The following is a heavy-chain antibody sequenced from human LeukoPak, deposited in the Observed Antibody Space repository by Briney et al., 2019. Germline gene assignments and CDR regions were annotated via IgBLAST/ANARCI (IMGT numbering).Heavy chain of an antibody. CDR2: INSDGSST. D-gene: IGHD4-17*01. J-gene: IGHJ6*03. Sequence: GGSLRLSCAASGFTFSSYWMHWVRQAPGKGLVWVSRINSDGSSTIYADSVKGRFTISRDNAKNTLYLQMNSLRAEDTAVYYCAKEEYGVTIYYYYYYYMDVWGKGTTVTISS. CDR1: GFTFSSYW. V-gene: IGHV3-74*01. CDR3: AKEEYGVTIYYYYYYYMDV.